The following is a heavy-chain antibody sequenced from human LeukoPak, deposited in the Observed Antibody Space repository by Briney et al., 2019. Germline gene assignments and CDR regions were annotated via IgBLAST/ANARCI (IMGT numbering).Heavy chain of an antibody. J-gene: IGHJ4*02. CDR3: ARHEGSGTYYSGSDY. CDR1: GGSISSFY. V-gene: IGHV4-59*01. Sequence: PSETLSLTCTVSGGSISSFYWSWIRQPPGKELEWLGYIYYSGSTNYSPSLKSRVTISVDTSKNQFSLKLSSVTAADTAVYYCARHEGSGTYYSGSDYWGQGILVTVSS. D-gene: IGHD3-10*01. CDR2: IYYSGST.